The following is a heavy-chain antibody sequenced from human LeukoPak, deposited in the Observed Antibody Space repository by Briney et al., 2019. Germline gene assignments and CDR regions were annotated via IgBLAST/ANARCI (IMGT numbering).Heavy chain of an antibody. Sequence: GGSLRLSCAASGFTFSSYAMSWVRQAPGKGLEWVSGIGDSGGSTDYADSVKGRFTISRDNSKNTLYLQMNSLRAEDTALYYCAKGLGSSSGRWFDPWGQGTLVTVSS. V-gene: IGHV3-23*01. J-gene: IGHJ5*02. CDR3: AKGLGSSSGRWFDP. CDR1: GFTFSSYA. CDR2: IGDSGGST. D-gene: IGHD6-6*01.